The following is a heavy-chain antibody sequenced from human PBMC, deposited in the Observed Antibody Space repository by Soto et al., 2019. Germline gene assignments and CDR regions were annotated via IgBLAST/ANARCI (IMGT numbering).Heavy chain of an antibody. Sequence: ASVKVSCKASGYTFTSYAMHWVRQAPGQRLEWMGWINADNGNTNYAQKLQGRVTMTRDTSTSTAYMELRSLRSDDTAVYYCARDGPGDLIHYWGQGTLVTVSS. CDR1: GYTFTSYA. CDR3: ARDGPGDLIHY. CDR2: INADNGNT. V-gene: IGHV1-3*01. J-gene: IGHJ4*02. D-gene: IGHD2-21*01.